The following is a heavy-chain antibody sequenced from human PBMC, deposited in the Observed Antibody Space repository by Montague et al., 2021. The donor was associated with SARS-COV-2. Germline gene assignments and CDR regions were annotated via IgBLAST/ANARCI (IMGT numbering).Heavy chain of an antibody. V-gene: IGHV4-34*01. Sequence: SETLSLTCAVHGGSFSTYSWNWIRQPPGKGLEWIGEIHHGGSTNYNPYLKSRGTISADTSKYQFSLKLTSVAAADTAVYYCARLGDGVVPSPILGVGPYYSYYYMDVWGKGTTVTVSS. CDR1: GGSFSTYS. CDR3: ARLGDGVVPSPILGVGPYYSYYYMDV. J-gene: IGHJ6*03. D-gene: IGHD3-10*01. CDR2: IHHGGST.